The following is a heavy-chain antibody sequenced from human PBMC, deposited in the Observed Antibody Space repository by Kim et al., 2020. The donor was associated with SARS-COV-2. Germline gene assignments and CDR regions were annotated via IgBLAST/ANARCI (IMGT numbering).Heavy chain of an antibody. J-gene: IGHJ5*02. V-gene: IGHV3-48*03. CDR3: AREGAYYDPPFP. CDR1: GFTFSSYE. CDR2: ISSSGSTK. D-gene: IGHD3-22*01. Sequence: GGSLRLSCAASGFTFSSYEMNWVRQAPGKGLEWVSYISSSGSTKYYADSVKGRFTISRDNAKNSLYLQMNSLRVEDTAVYYCAREGAYYDPPFPWGQGTLVTASS.